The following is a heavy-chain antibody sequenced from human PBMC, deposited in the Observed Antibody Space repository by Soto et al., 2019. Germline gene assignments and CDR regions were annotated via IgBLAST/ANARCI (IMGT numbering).Heavy chain of an antibody. V-gene: IGHV3-23*01. Sequence: EVQLLESGGGLVQPGGSLRLSCAASGFTFSSYAMSWVRQAPGKGLEWVSAISGSGGSTYYADSVKGRFTISRDNSKNTLYLQMNSLGAEDTAVYYCAKFSSIAAAGTLGGLSYYWGQGTLVTVSS. CDR3: AKFSSIAAAGTLGGLSYY. J-gene: IGHJ4*02. CDR1: GFTFSSYA. D-gene: IGHD6-13*01. CDR2: ISGSGGST.